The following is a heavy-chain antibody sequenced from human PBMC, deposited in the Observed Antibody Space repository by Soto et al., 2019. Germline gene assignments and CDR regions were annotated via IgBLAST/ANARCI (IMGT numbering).Heavy chain of an antibody. CDR3: ATRAADYDFWSGYYSYYYYMDV. D-gene: IGHD3-3*01. CDR1: GGYISSYY. V-gene: IGHV4-59*08. Sequence: SETLSLTCTFSGGYISSYYWSWIRQPPGKGLEWIGYIYYSGSTNYNPSLKSRVTISVDTSRNQFSLKLSSVTAADTAVYYCATRAADYDFWSGYYSYYYYMDVWGKGTTVTVSS. J-gene: IGHJ6*03. CDR2: IYYSGST.